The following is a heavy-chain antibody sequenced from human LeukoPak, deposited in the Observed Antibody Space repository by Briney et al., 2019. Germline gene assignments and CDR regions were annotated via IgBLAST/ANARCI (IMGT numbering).Heavy chain of an antibody. CDR1: GFTFSTYS. CDR2: ISSSSSYI. Sequence: PGGSLRLSCAASGFTFSTYSMNWVRQAPGKGLEWVSSISSSSSYIYYADSVKGRFTISRDNAKNSLYLQMNSLRAEDTAVYYCAKSSGWYSGMDVWGQGTTVTVSS. J-gene: IGHJ6*02. CDR3: AKSSGWYSGMDV. D-gene: IGHD6-19*01. V-gene: IGHV3-21*01.